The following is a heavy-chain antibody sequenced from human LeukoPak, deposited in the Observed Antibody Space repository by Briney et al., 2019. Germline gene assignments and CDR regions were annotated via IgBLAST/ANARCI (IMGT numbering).Heavy chain of an antibody. J-gene: IGHJ4*02. D-gene: IGHD3-22*01. CDR2: ISYDGSNR. Sequence: GGSLRLSCAVSGFTFSSYSMNWVRQAPGKGLEWVALISYDGSNRYYADSVKGRFTISRDNSKNTLYLQMNSLRAEDTAVYYCAKLSWYYYDSSGYLWGQGTLVTVSS. CDR1: GFTFSSYS. V-gene: IGHV3-30*18. CDR3: AKLSWYYYDSSGYL.